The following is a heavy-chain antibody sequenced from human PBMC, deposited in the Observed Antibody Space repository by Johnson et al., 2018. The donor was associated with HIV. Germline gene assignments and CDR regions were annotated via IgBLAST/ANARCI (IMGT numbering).Heavy chain of an antibody. CDR2: IYSGGNT. V-gene: IGHV3-53*01. D-gene: IGHD3-16*01. J-gene: IGHJ3*02. CDR3: AMDGGGRGGDAFDI. CDR1: GFTVSSNY. Sequence: VQLVESGGGLIQPGGSLRLSCAASGFTVSSNYMSWVRQAPGKGMEWVSVIYSGGNTYYADSVKGRFTISRDNSKNTVFLKMNRRRAEDKAVYYWAMDGGGRGGDAFDIWGQGTMVTVSS.